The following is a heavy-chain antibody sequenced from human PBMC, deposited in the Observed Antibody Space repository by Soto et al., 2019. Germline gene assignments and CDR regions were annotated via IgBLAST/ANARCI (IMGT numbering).Heavy chain of an antibody. CDR1: GGTFSSYA. CDR3: ARSRAAAPPRVGMDV. J-gene: IGHJ6*02. V-gene: IGHV1-69*13. CDR2: IIPIFGTA. Sequence: GASVKVSCKASGGTFSSYAISWVRQAPGQGLEWMGGIIPIFGTANYAQKFQGRVTITADESTSIVFMEMSSLRFEDTAVYYCARSRAAAPPRVGMDVWGQGTTVTVSS. D-gene: IGHD6-13*01.